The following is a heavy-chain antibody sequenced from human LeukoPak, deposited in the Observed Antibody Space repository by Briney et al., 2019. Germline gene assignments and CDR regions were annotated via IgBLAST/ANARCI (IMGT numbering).Heavy chain of an antibody. CDR2: IYTSGST. Sequence: SETLSFTCTVSGGSISSGSYYWSWIRQPAGKGLEWIGRIYTSGSTNYNPSLKSRVTISVDTSKNQFSLKLSSVTAADTAVYYCARLAAGTRGYYYYYMDVWGKGTTVTVSS. J-gene: IGHJ6*03. CDR1: GGSISSGSYY. D-gene: IGHD6-13*01. V-gene: IGHV4-61*02. CDR3: ARLAAGTRGYYYYYMDV.